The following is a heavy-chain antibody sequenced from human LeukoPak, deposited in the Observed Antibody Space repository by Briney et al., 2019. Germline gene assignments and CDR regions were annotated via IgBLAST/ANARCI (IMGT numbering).Heavy chain of an antibody. V-gene: IGHV4-59*01. J-gene: IGHJ6*02. CDR1: GDSIRSYY. CDR3: ARNYGMDV. Sequence: PSETLSLTCTVSGDSIRSYYWNWIRQPPGKGLEWIGYIYYSGSTNYNPSLKSRVTISVDTSKNQFSLKLSSVTAADTAVYYCARNYGMDVWGQGTTVTISS. CDR2: IYYSGST.